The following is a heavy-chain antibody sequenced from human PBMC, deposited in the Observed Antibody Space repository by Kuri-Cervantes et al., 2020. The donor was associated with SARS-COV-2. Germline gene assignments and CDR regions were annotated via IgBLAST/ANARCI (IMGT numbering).Heavy chain of an antibody. D-gene: IGHD2-15*01. CDR2: IDWDDDK. CDR3: ARILTDCSGGSCYHLFDP. CDR1: GGSISSHYW. Sequence: LRLSCTVSGGSISSHYWSWIRQPPGKALEWLARIDWDDDKYYKTSLNTRLSISKDTSKSQVVLTTTNMDPVDTATYYCARILTDCSGGSCYHLFDPWGQGTLVTVSS. J-gene: IGHJ5*02. V-gene: IGHV2-70*11.